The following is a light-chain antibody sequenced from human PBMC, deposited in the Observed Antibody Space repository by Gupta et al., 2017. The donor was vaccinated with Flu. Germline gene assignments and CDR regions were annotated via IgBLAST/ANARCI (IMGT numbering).Light chain of an antibody. CDR1: QSVLYDSNNKNY. J-gene: IGKJ2*01. CDR2: WAS. V-gene: IGKV4-1*01. CDR3: QQDDSLPYT. Sequence: DIVMTQSPDSLAVSLGVRATINCKSSQSVLYDSNNKNYLAWYQQRPGQPPKLLIYWASTRESGVPDRFSGSGSGTDFTLTIRSLQAEDVAVYYCQQDDSLPYTFGQGTKLEI.